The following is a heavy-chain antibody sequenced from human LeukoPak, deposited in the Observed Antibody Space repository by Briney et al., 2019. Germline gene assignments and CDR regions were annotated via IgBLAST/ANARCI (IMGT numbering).Heavy chain of an antibody. CDR1: GGSISSSSYY. D-gene: IGHD3-22*01. CDR2: IYYSGST. CDR3: ARRGYYYDSSGYFDY. Sequence: SETLSLTCTVSGGSISSSSYYWGWIRQPPGKGLEWIGSIYYSGSTNYNPSLKSRVTISVDTSKNQFSLKLSSVTAADTAVYYCARRGYYYDSSGYFDYWGQGTLVTVSS. V-gene: IGHV4-39*07. J-gene: IGHJ4*02.